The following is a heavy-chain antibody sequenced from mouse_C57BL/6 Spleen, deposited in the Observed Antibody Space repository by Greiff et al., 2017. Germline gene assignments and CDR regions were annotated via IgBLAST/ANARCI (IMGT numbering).Heavy chain of an antibody. Sequence: QVQLQQSGPELVKPGASVKISCKASGYAFSSSWMNWVKQRPGKGLEWIGRIYPGDGDTNYNGKFKGKATLTADKSSSTAYMQLSSLTSEDSAVYFCAPSDSSGYVLDCWGQGTTLTVSS. CDR1: GYAFSSSW. CDR3: APSDSSGYVLDC. V-gene: IGHV1-82*01. D-gene: IGHD3-2*02. J-gene: IGHJ2*01. CDR2: IYPGDGDT.